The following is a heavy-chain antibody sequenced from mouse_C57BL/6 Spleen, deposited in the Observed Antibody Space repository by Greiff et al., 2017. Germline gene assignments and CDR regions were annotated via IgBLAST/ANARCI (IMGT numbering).Heavy chain of an antibody. J-gene: IGHJ3*01. Sequence: EVQVVESEGGLVQPGSSMKLSCTASGFTFSDYYMAWVRQVPEKGLEWVANINYDGSSTYYLDSLKSRFIISRDNAKNILYLQMSSLKSEDTATYYCARGDYYGSSPWFAYWGQGTLVTVSA. CDR3: ARGDYYGSSPWFAY. V-gene: IGHV5-16*01. D-gene: IGHD1-1*01. CDR1: GFTFSDYY. CDR2: INYDGSST.